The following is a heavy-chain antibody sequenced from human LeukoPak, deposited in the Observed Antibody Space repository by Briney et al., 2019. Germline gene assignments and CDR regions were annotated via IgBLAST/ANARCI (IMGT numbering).Heavy chain of an antibody. J-gene: IGHJ4*02. CDR1: GYTFTSYD. CDR3: ARGRPYCTNGVCYIKKGFDY. D-gene: IGHD2-8*01. Sequence: ASVKVSCKASGYTFTSYDINWVRQATGQGLEWMGWMNPNSGNTGYAQKFQGRVTITRNTSISTAYMELSSLRSEDTAVYYCARGRPYCTNGVCYIKKGFDYWGQGTLVTVSS. CDR2: MNPNSGNT. V-gene: IGHV1-8*03.